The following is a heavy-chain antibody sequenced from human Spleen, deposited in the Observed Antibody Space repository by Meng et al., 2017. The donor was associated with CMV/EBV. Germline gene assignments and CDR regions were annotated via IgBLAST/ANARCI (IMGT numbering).Heavy chain of an antibody. D-gene: IGHD2-2*01. CDR3: ASQGYCSSTSCQGD. Sequence: GGSLRLSCPASGFMFTYYGMHWVRQAPGKGLVWVSRINSDGSSTSYADSVKGRFTISRDNAKNTLYLQMNSLRAEDTAVYYCASQGYCSSTSCQGDWGQGTLVTVSS. V-gene: IGHV3-74*01. J-gene: IGHJ4*02. CDR2: INSDGSST. CDR1: GFMFTYYG.